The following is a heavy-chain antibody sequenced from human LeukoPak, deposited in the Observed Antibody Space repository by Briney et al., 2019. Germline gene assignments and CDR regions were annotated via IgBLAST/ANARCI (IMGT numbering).Heavy chain of an antibody. V-gene: IGHV3-15*01. CDR2: VKSRTDGGTT. CDR3: TTMEYAAFYI. D-gene: IGHD2/OR15-2a*01. J-gene: IGHJ3*02. Sequence: GGSLRLSCAASGFIFSNTWVTWVRQAPGKGLEWVGRVKSRTDGGTTDYAAPVKGRFTISRDDSKNTLYLQMNSLKTEDTAVYYCTTMEYAAFYIWGQGTMVTVSS. CDR1: GFIFSNTW.